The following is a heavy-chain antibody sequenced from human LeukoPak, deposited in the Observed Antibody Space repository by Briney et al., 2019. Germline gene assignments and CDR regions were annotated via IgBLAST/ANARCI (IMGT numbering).Heavy chain of an antibody. Sequence: SETLSLTCTVSGGSISSHYWSWVRQPPGKGLEEIGYIYYSGGTNHNPSLETRVTISVHTSRKQISLRLKSVNVADTAVYYCARHSLGVISNYFFFYGMDVWGQGTTVTVSS. CDR2: IYYSGGT. CDR3: ARHSLGVISNYFFFYGMDV. D-gene: IGHD2-21*01. V-gene: IGHV4-59*08. J-gene: IGHJ6*02. CDR1: GGSISSHY.